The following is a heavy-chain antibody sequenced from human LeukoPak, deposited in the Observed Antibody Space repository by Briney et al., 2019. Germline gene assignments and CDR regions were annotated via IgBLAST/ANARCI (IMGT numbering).Heavy chain of an antibody. CDR3: ASHSGGYAY. J-gene: IGHJ4*02. D-gene: IGHD5-12*01. V-gene: IGHV4-59*12. CDR1: GGSISSYY. Sequence: PSETLSLTCTVSGGSISSYYWSWIRQPPGKGLEWIGYIYYTDTYYNPSLKSRVTISLDTSKNQFSLKLSSVTAADTAVYYCASHSGGYAYWGQGTLVTVSS. CDR2: IYYTDT.